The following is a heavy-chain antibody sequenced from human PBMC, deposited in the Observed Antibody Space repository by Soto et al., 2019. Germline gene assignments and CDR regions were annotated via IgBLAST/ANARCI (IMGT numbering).Heavy chain of an antibody. D-gene: IGHD3-3*01. V-gene: IGHV3-23*01. J-gene: IGHJ6*02. CDR1: GLTFSNYA. CDR2: ISGSGDTT. CDR3: AKTSAPSFSWNGFYGVDV. Sequence: EVQLLESGGGLVQPGGSLRLSCAASGLTFSNYAMSWVRQAPGKGMEWVSAISGSGDTTYYADSVRGRFTISRDISKNTLYLQMHAMRAEDTAIYHCAKTSAPSFSWNGFYGVDVWGQGTTVTVSS.